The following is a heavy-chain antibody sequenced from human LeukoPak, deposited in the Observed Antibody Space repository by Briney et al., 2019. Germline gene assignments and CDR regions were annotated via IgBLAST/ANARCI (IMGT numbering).Heavy chain of an antibody. J-gene: IGHJ4*02. D-gene: IGHD3/OR15-3a*01. Sequence: PGGSLRLSCAASRFTFSTYAMSWVRQAPGKGLEWVSTISASGALTYYADSVRGRFTISRDSSKNTLYLQMNSLRVEDTAVYYRAKDPQDWRTRGYFDYWGQGTLVTVSS. V-gene: IGHV3-23*01. CDR3: AKDPQDWRTRGYFDY. CDR1: RFTFSTYA. CDR2: ISASGALT.